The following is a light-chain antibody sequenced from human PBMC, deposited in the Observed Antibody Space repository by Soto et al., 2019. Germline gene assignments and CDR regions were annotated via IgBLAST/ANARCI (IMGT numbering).Light chain of an antibody. Sequence: DIQMTPYPSSLSASVGDRVTLTCQASQNINNYLSWYQQKPGRAPKLLIYDASNLEAGVPSRCRGSGSGTDFTFTISRLQPEDIATYYCQQYDNLPTFGQGTRLEIK. J-gene: IGKJ5*01. CDR1: QNINNY. CDR2: DAS. V-gene: IGKV1-33*01. CDR3: QQYDNLPT.